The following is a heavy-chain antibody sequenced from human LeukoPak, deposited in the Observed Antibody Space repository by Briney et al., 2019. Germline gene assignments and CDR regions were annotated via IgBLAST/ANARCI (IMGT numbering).Heavy chain of an antibody. Sequence: GSLRLSCAASGFPFSSYWMSWVRQAPGKGLEWVANIKQDGSEKYYVDSVKGRFTISRDNAKNSLYLQMNSLRAEDTAVYYCARLYGDYGYYYGMDVWGQGTTVTVSS. CDR2: IKQDGSEK. D-gene: IGHD4-17*01. V-gene: IGHV3-7*01. CDR1: GFPFSSYW. J-gene: IGHJ6*02. CDR3: ARLYGDYGYYYGMDV.